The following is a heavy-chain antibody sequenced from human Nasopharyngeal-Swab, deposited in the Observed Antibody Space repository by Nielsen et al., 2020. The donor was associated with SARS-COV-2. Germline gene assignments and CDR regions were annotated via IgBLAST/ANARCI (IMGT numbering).Heavy chain of an antibody. CDR2: IIPIFGTA. CDR3: ARWGIVATGSYYYYGMDV. Sequence: WVRQAPGQGLEWMGGIIPIFGTANYAQKFQGRVTITADESTSTAYMELSSLRSEDTAVYYCARWGIVATGSYYYYGMDVWSQGTTVTVSS. V-gene: IGHV1-69*01. D-gene: IGHD5-12*01. J-gene: IGHJ6*02.